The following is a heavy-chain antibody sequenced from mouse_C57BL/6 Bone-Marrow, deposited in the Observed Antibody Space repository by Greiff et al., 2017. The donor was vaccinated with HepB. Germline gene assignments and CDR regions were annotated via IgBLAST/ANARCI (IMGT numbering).Heavy chain of an antibody. D-gene: IGHD3-2*02. V-gene: IGHV1-18*01. Sequence: VQLQQSGPELVKPGASVKIPCKASGYTFTDYNMDWVKQSHGKSLEWIGDINPNNGGTIYNQKFKGKATLTVDKSSSTAYMELRSLTSEDTAVYYCARGIDSSGFYYFDYWGQGTTLTVSS. J-gene: IGHJ2*01. CDR2: INPNNGGT. CDR3: ARGIDSSGFYYFDY. CDR1: GYTFTDYN.